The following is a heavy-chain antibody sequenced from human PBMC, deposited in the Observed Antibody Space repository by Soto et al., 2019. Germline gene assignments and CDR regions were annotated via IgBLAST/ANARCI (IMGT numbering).Heavy chain of an antibody. V-gene: IGHV5-51*01. CDR2: IYPGDSDT. Sequence: GESLKISCKGSGYSFTSYWIGWVRQMPGKGLEWMGTIYPGDSDTRYSPSFQGQVTISADKSISTAYLQWSSLKASDTAMYYCARLETGYSGYDHYYYYYYMDVWGKGTTV. D-gene: IGHD5-12*01. CDR3: ARLETGYSGYDHYYYYYYMDV. CDR1: GYSFTSYW. J-gene: IGHJ6*03.